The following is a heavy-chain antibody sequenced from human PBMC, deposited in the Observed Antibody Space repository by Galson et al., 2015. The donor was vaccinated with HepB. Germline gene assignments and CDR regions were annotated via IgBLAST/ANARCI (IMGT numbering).Heavy chain of an antibody. V-gene: IGHV3-21*04. CDR1: GFTFSSYA. Sequence: SLRLSCAASGFTFSSYAMHWVRQAPGKGLEWVSSISSSSSYIYYADSVKGRFTISRDNAKNSLYLQMNSLRAEDTAVYYCAKVNHADAGSWPYSDYYGMDVWGQGTTVTVSS. D-gene: IGHD6-13*01. CDR3: AKVNHADAGSWPYSDYYGMDV. CDR2: ISSSSSYI. J-gene: IGHJ6*02.